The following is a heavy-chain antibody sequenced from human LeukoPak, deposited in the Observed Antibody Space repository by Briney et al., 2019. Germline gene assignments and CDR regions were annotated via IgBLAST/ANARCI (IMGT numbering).Heavy chain of an antibody. Sequence: GGSLRLSCAASGLTFGSYWMNWVRQAPGKGLEWVSKISSSGSAIYYADSVKGRFTISRDNAKSTLYLQMNSLRVEDTAVYYCARGGSLGYWGQGTLVTVSS. D-gene: IGHD6-19*01. CDR1: GLTFGSYW. CDR2: ISSSGSAI. J-gene: IGHJ4*02. CDR3: ARGGSLGY. V-gene: IGHV3-48*03.